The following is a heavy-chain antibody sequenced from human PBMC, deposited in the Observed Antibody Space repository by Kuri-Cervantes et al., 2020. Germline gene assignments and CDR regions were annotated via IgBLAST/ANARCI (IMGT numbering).Heavy chain of an antibody. CDR1: GYTFTSYG. J-gene: IGHJ3*02. CDR2: ISAYNGNT. CDR3: ARLITIFGGDAFDI. D-gene: IGHD3-3*01. V-gene: IGHV1-18*01. Sequence: ASVKVSCKASGYTFTSYGISWVRQAPGQGLEWMGWISAYNGNTNYAQKLQGRATMTTDTSTSTAYMELRSLRSDDTAVYYCARLITIFGGDAFDIWGQGTMVTVSS.